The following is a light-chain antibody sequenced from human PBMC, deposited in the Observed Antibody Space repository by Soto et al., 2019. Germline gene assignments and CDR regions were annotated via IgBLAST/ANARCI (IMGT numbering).Light chain of an antibody. J-gene: IGLJ1*01. V-gene: IGLV2-14*01. CDR2: DVS. CDR3: SSYTSSILYV. Sequence: QSLLTQPSSLSGSPGQSITISCTGKRNEVGGYNYVSWYQQHPGKAPKLMIYDVSNRPSGVSNRFSGSKSGNTASLTISGLQAEDEADYYCSSYTSSILYVFGTGTKVTVL. CDR1: RNEVGGYNY.